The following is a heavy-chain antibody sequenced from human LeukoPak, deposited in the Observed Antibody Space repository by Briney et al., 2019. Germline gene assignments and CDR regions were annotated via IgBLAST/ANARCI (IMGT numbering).Heavy chain of an antibody. J-gene: IGHJ5*02. CDR2: IIPIFGTA. V-gene: IGHV1-69*05. D-gene: IGHD6-13*01. CDR1: GGTFSSYA. Sequence: RASVKVSCKASGGTFSSYAISWVRQAPGQGLEWMGGIIPIFGTANYAQKLQGRVTMTTDTSTSTAYMELRSLRSDDTAVYYCARVAAAWFDPWGQGTLVTVSS. CDR3: ARVAAAWFDP.